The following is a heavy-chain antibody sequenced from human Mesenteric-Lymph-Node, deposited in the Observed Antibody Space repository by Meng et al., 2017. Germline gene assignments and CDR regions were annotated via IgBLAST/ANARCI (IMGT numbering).Heavy chain of an antibody. V-gene: IGHV1-18*01. CDR2: ISADSGNT. CDR1: GYIFTTYG. CDR3: ARTLPHEDGNKRGLDY. D-gene: IGHD1/OR15-1a*01. J-gene: IGHJ4*02. Sequence: ASVKVSCKASGYIFTTYGITWVRRAPGQGLEWMGGISADSGNTHYAEKLQGRLTMTTDTSTSTAYMKLRSLTSDDTAVYYCARTLPHEDGNKRGLDYWGQGTLVTVSS.